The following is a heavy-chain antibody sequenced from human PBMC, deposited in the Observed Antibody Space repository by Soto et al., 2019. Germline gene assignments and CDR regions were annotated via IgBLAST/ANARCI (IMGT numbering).Heavy chain of an antibody. J-gene: IGHJ4*02. Sequence: GGSLRLSCSASGFTFTTYAMSWIRQAPGRGLEWLSTVRGSGIDTYYADSVEGRFTISRDNSKNTLYLQMNSLRAEDTAVYYCAPAYGPGSYWGQGTLVTVSS. CDR2: VRGSGIDT. V-gene: IGHV3-23*01. CDR3: APAYGPGSY. CDR1: GFTFTTYA. D-gene: IGHD3-10*01.